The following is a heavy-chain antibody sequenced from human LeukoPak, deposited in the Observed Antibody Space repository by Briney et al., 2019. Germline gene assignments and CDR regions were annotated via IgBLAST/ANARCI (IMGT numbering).Heavy chain of an antibody. CDR1: GGTFSSYA. CDR2: IIPIFGTA. V-gene: IGHV1-69*05. J-gene: IGHJ4*02. CDR3: AREGGGKYSNWAAGNRRYFDY. D-gene: IGHD4-11*01. Sequence: SVKVSCKASGGTFSSYAISWVRQAPGQGLEWMGGIIPIFGTANYAQKFQGRATITTDESTSTVYMELSSLRSEDTAVYHCAREGGGKYSNWAAGNRRYFDYWGQGTLVTVSS.